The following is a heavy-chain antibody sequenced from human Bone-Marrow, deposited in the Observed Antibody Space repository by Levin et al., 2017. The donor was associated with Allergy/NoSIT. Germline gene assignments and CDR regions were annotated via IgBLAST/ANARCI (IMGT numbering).Heavy chain of an antibody. CDR1: GFSLDPSVMR. D-gene: IGHD2-2*01. Sequence: SGPTLVKPTETLTLTCTFSGFSLDPSVMRLSWIRQPPGKALEWLARIDGDDDKLYSTSLRTRLAISKDTSKNQVVLTMTNMDPADTGTYYCALGKYQLDYWGQGTLVTVSS. V-gene: IGHV2-70*04. J-gene: IGHJ4*02. CDR2: IDGDDDK. CDR3: ALGKYQLDY.